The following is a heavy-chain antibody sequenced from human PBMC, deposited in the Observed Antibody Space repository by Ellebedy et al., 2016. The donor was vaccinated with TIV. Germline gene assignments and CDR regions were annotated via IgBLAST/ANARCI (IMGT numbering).Heavy chain of an antibody. J-gene: IGHJ4*02. CDR1: GFTFDDSA. Sequence: SLKISXAASGFTFDDSAMHWVRQAPGKGLEWISGISWNSGSIGYADSVKGRFTISRDNAKSTLYLQMNGLRAEDTAVYYCSRDQDGMGGTSDYWGQGTLVTVSS. CDR2: ISWNSGSI. CDR3: SRDQDGMGGTSDY. D-gene: IGHD1-26*01. V-gene: IGHV3-9*01.